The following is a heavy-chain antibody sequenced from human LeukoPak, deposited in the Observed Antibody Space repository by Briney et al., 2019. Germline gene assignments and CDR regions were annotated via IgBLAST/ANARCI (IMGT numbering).Heavy chain of an antibody. J-gene: IGHJ6*04. Sequence: GGSLRLSCAASGFTFSSYEMNWVRQAPGKGLEWVSYISSSGSTIYYADSVKGRFTISRDNAKNSLYLQMNSLRAEDTAVYYCASGFGELPLYYYYGMDVWGKGTTVTVSP. CDR1: GFTFSSYE. CDR2: ISSSGSTI. V-gene: IGHV3-48*03. CDR3: ASGFGELPLYYYYGMDV. D-gene: IGHD3-10*01.